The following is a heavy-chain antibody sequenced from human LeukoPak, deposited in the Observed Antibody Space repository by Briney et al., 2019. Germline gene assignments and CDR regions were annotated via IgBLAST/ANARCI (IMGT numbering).Heavy chain of an antibody. V-gene: IGHV3-30*02. CDR2: IRYDGSNK. Sequence: GGSLRLSCAASGFTFSSYGMHWVRQAPGKGLEWVAFIRYDGSNKYYADSVKGRFTISRDNSKNTLYLQMNSLRAEDTAVYYCAKADCSSTSCYSGDFDHWGQGTLVTVSS. CDR3: AKADCSSTSCYSGDFDH. J-gene: IGHJ4*02. D-gene: IGHD2-2*02. CDR1: GFTFSSYG.